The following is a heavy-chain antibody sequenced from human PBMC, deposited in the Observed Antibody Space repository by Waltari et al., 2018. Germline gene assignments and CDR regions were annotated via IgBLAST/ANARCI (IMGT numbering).Heavy chain of an antibody. D-gene: IGHD3-22*01. J-gene: IGHJ4*02. Sequence: GLEWVGRIKSKTDGGTTDYAAPVKGRFTISRDDSKNTLYLQMNSLKTEDTAVYYCTTALGVYGITMIVVDPGAPTYFDYWGQGTLVTVSS. CDR3: TTALGVYGITMIVVDPGAPTYFDY. V-gene: IGHV3-15*01. CDR2: IKSKTDGGTT.